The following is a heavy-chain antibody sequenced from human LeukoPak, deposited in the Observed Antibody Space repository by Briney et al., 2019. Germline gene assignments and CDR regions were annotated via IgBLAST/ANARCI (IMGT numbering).Heavy chain of an antibody. Sequence: GGSLRLSCAASGFTFSSYGMHWVRQAPGKGLEWVAFIRYDGSNKYYADSMKGRFTISRDNSKNTLYLQMNSLRAEDTAVYYCAKDQTYYDFWSGYFHDAFDIWGQGTMVTVSS. V-gene: IGHV3-30*02. J-gene: IGHJ3*02. CDR1: GFTFSSYG. D-gene: IGHD3-3*01. CDR2: IRYDGSNK. CDR3: AKDQTYYDFWSGYFHDAFDI.